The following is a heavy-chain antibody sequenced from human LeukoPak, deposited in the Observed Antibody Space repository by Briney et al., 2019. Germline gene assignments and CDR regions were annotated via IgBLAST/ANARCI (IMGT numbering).Heavy chain of an antibody. Sequence: PGRSLRLSCAASGFTFSSYGMHWVRQAPGKGLEWVAVIRYDGSNKYYADSVKGRFTISRDNSKNTLYLQMYSLRAEDTAVYYCARDRPNYYGMDVWGQGTTVTVSS. CDR1: GFTFSSYG. V-gene: IGHV3-33*01. CDR2: IRYDGSNK. J-gene: IGHJ6*02. CDR3: ARDRPNYYGMDV.